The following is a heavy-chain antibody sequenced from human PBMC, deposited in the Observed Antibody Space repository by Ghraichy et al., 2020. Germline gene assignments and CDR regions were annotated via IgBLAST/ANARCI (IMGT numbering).Heavy chain of an antibody. CDR1: GYSISSGYY. CDR2: FYRSGTT. CDR3: ARHNSYGGYGYYYMDV. Sequence: SETLSLTCAVSGYSISSGYYWGWIRQPPGKGLEWIGSFYRSGTTYYNPSLKSRVTISGDTSKNQVSLKLSSVTAADTAVYYCARHNSYGGYGYYYMDVWGKGTTVTVSS. D-gene: IGHD4-23*01. J-gene: IGHJ6*03. V-gene: IGHV4-38-2*01.